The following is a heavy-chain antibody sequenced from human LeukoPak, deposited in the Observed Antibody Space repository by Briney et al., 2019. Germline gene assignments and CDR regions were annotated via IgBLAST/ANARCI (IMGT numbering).Heavy chain of an antibody. J-gene: IGHJ4*02. V-gene: IGHV3-23*01. D-gene: IGHD3-10*01. Sequence: GGSLRLSCAASGFTFSSYGMNWVRQAPGKGLEWVSGISPSGDITYYADSVKGRFTISRDNSKNTLYLEVISLTAEDTAVYYCAKDDAWLRFGEWSQGTLVTVSS. CDR1: GFTFSSYG. CDR3: AKDDAWLRFGE. CDR2: ISPSGDIT.